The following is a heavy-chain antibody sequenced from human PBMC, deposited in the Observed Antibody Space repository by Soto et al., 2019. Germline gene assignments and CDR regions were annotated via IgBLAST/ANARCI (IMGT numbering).Heavy chain of an antibody. V-gene: IGHV3-30*04. Sequence: QVQLVESGGGVVQPGRSLRLSCAASGFIFSDYAMHWVRQAPGKGLQWVAVSSDDGRNKFYADSVKGRITISRDNSKNMLYLEMNSLRAEDTAVYYCEKDPLGEGSGWPYYFDLCGQGTLVTVSS. CDR2: SSDDGRNK. D-gene: IGHD6-19*01. J-gene: IGHJ4*02. CDR1: GFIFSDYA. CDR3: EKDPLGEGSGWPYYFDL.